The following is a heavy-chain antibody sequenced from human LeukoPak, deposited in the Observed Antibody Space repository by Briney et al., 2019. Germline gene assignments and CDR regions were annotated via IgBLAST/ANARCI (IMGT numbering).Heavy chain of an antibody. V-gene: IGHV4-31*03. J-gene: IGHJ6*02. CDR2: IYYSGST. CDR1: GGSISSGGYY. D-gene: IGHD2-15*01. CDR3: AREDRNYYYYYGMDV. Sequence: SETLSLTCTVSGGSISSGGYYWSWIRQHPGKGLEWIGYIYYSGSTYYNPSLKSRVTLSVDTSKNQFSLKLSSVTAADTAVYYCAREDRNYYYYYGMDVWGQGTTVTVSS.